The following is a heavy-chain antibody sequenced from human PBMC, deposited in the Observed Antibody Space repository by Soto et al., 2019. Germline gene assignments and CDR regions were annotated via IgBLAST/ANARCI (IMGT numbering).Heavy chain of an antibody. V-gene: IGHV3-33*01. Sequence: QVQLVESGGGVVQPGRSLRLSCAASGFTFSTYGMHWVRQAPGMGLEWVAVIWYDGSHKDYADSVKGRFTISRDNFKNTLYLQMNSLRVEDTAVYYCARAVGPFDYWGQGTLVTVSS. J-gene: IGHJ4*02. CDR2: IWYDGSHK. CDR3: ARAVGPFDY. D-gene: IGHD1-26*01. CDR1: GFTFSTYG.